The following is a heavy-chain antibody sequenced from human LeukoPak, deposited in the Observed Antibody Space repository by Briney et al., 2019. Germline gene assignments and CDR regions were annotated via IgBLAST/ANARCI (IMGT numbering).Heavy chain of an antibody. Sequence: ASVKVSYKASGYTFTGYYMHWVRQAPGQGLEWMGWINPNSGGTNYAQKFQGRVTMTRDTSISTAYMELSRLRSDDTAVYYCARDHWVVPAATGYGYWGQGTLVTVSS. J-gene: IGHJ4*02. CDR3: ARDHWVVPAATGYGY. CDR1: GYTFTGYY. CDR2: INPNSGGT. V-gene: IGHV1-2*02. D-gene: IGHD2-2*01.